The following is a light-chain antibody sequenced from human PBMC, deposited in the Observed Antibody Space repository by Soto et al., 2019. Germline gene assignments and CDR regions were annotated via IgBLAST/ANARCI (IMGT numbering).Light chain of an antibody. V-gene: IGKV1-5*01. CDR2: DAS. CDR3: QQYNSYLT. CDR1: QSISSW. J-gene: IGKJ4*01. Sequence: DIQMTQSPSTLSASVGDRVTITCRASQSISSWLAWYQQKPGKAPKLLIYDASSLESGVPTRISGSGAGTEFSLIISSQQADDFATYYCQQYNSYLTFGGGTKVEIK.